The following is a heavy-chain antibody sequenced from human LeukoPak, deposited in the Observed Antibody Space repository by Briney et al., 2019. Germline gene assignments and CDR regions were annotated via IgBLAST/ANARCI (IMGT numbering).Heavy chain of an antibody. V-gene: IGHV3-30*03. Sequence: GGSLRLSCAASRFTFSSYGMHWVRQAPGKGLEWVAFISNDGSNKYYVDSVKGRFTISRDNSKNTLYLRMNSLRAEDTAVYYCATLNTAYDKAWFDPWGQGTLVIVSS. J-gene: IGHJ5*02. CDR3: ATLNTAYDKAWFDP. CDR2: ISNDGSNK. D-gene: IGHD5-12*01. CDR1: RFTFSSYG.